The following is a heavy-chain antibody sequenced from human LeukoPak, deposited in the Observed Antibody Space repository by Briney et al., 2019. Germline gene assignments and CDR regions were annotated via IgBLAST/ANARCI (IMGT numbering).Heavy chain of an antibody. J-gene: IGHJ4*02. CDR1: GGSISSYY. CDR2: IYTSGST. V-gene: IGHV4-4*07. D-gene: IGHD3-3*01. Sequence: SETLSLICTVSGGSISSYYWSWIRQPAGKGLEWIGRIYTSGSTNYNPSLKSRVTMSVDTSKNQFSLKLSSVTAADTAVYYCARGGVGYDFWSGYYIKGFDYWGQGTLVTVSS. CDR3: ARGGVGYDFWSGYYIKGFDY.